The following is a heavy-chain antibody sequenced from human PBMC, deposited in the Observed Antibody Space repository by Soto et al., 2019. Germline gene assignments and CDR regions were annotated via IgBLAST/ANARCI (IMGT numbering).Heavy chain of an antibody. D-gene: IGHD2-15*01. J-gene: IGHJ5*02. CDR3: ARQDRVVAEGRWFDP. Sequence: SETLSLTCTVSGGSISSSNYYWVWIRQPPGKGLEWLGKIYYGGSPYNNPSLKSRLTISVDTSRNQFSLNLSSVTAADTAVYYCARQDRVVAEGRWFDPWGQGTLVTVSS. CDR2: IYYGGSP. V-gene: IGHV4-39*01. CDR1: GGSISSSNYY.